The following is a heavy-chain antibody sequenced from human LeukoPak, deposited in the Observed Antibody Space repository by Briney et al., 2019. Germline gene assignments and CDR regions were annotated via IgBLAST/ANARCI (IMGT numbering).Heavy chain of an antibody. CDR1: GISVSNDY. J-gene: IGHJ3*01. V-gene: IGHV3-53*04. Sequence: RAGGSLRPSCAASGISVSNDYMSWVRQAPGKGLEGVSAIYADGYTRDAASVKGRLSISRHNSKNTVYLQMDNLRPEDTAVYYCARDRRGEKDFDVWGPGTMVTVSS. CDR3: ARDRRGEKDFDV. CDR2: IYADGYT.